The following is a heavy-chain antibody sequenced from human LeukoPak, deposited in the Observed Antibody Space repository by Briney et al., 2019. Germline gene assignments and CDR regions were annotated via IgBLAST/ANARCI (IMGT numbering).Heavy chain of an antibody. D-gene: IGHD5-12*01. J-gene: IGHJ4*02. Sequence: GGSLRLSCAASGFTFSSYWMSWVRQAPGKGLEWVSYISSSGSTIYYADSVKGRFTISRDNAKNSLYLQMNSLRAEDTAVYYCARDRLLGYSGYDFDYWGQGTLVTVSS. V-gene: IGHV3-48*04. CDR1: GFTFSSYW. CDR3: ARDRLLGYSGYDFDY. CDR2: ISSSGSTI.